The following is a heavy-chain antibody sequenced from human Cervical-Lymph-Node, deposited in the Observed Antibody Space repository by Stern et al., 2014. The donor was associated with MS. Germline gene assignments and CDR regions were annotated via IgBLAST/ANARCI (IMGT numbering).Heavy chain of an antibody. CDR2: ILPIFGTA. CDR3: ARDRDSTVTTFGGLDV. V-gene: IGHV1-69*01. J-gene: IGHJ6*02. CDR1: GGTFSSYP. Sequence: DQLVESGAEVKKPGSSVKVSCKASGGTFSSYPISWVRQAPGQGLEWMGGILPIFGTANFAQKFQCRLTITADESTSTAYMELGSRRAEDTAVYYCARDRDSTVTTFGGLDVGGQGTPVTVSS. D-gene: IGHD4-11*01.